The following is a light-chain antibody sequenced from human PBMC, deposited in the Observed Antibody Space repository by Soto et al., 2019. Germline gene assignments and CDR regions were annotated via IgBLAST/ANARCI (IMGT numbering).Light chain of an antibody. CDR3: QQYNRYSPWT. Sequence: DIQMTQSPSTLSASVGDRVTITCRASERISSWLAWYQQKPGKAPKLLIYKASRLEIGVPSRFRGSGSGTGFTLTISSLQPDDLATYYCQQYNRYSPWTFGQGTKVEIK. V-gene: IGKV1-5*03. J-gene: IGKJ1*01. CDR2: KAS. CDR1: ERISSW.